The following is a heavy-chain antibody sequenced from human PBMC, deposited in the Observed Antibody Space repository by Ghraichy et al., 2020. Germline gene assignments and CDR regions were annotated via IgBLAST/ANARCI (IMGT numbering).Heavy chain of an antibody. D-gene: IGHD6-13*01. V-gene: IGHV4-34*01. J-gene: IGHJ6*02. CDR3: ARGSHSSSWYQTQPQYLHGMDV. CDR2: INHSGST. CDR1: GGSFSGYY. Sequence: SETLSLTCAVYGGSFSGYYWSWIRQPPGKGLEWIGEINHSGSTNYNPSLKSRVTISVDTSKNQFSLKLSSVTAADTAVYYCARGSHSSSWYQTQPQYLHGMDVWGQGTTVTVSS.